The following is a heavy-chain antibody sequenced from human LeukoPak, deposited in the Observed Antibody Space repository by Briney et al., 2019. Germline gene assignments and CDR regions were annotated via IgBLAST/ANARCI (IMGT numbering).Heavy chain of an antibody. CDR2: IYYSGST. Sequence: SETLSLTCTVSGGSISSGGYYWSWIRQHPGKGLEWIGYIYYSGSTYYNPSLKSRVTISVDTSKNQFSLKLSSVTAGDTAVYYCARGPWNASLGYWGQGTLVTVSS. CDR1: GGSISSGGYY. V-gene: IGHV4-31*03. D-gene: IGHD1-1*01. J-gene: IGHJ4*02. CDR3: ARGPWNASLGY.